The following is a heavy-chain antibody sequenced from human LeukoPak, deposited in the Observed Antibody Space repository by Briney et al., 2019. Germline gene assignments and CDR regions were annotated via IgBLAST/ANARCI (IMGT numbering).Heavy chain of an antibody. CDR1: GFTFSSYD. D-gene: IGHD3-22*01. CDR3: AKDSHSGFFDY. V-gene: IGHV3-23*01. J-gene: IGHJ4*02. CDR2: ISGSGGTT. Sequence: GESLRLSCAASGFTFSSYDMSWVRQAPGKGPEWVSGISGSGGTTYYADSVKGRFTISRDISKTTLYLQINSLTADDTAVYYCAKDSHSGFFDYWGQGTLVTVSS.